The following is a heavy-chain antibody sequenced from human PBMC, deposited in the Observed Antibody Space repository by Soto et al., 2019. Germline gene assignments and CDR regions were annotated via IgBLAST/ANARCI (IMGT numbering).Heavy chain of an antibody. V-gene: IGHV4-34*01. CDR1: GGSFSGYY. D-gene: IGHD2-2*01. Sequence: SETLSLTCAVYGGSFSGYYWSWIRQPPGKGLEWIGEINHSGSTNYNPSLKSRVTISVDTSKNQFSLKLSSVTAADTAVYYCARGAAWYQLPGRGNWFDPWGQGTLVTVSS. CDR2: INHSGST. CDR3: ARGAAWYQLPGRGNWFDP. J-gene: IGHJ5*02.